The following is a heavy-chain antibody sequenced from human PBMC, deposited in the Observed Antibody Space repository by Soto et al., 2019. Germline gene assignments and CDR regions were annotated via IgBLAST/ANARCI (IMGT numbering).Heavy chain of an antibody. CDR1: GFTFSSYG. V-gene: IGHV3-30*18. J-gene: IGHJ3*02. D-gene: IGHD3-22*01. CDR2: ISYDGSNK. Sequence: PGGSLRLSCAASGFTFSSYGIHWVRQAPCKGLEWVAVISYDGSNKYYADSVKGRFTISRDNSKNTLYLQMNSLRAEDTAVYYCAKGEYYYDSSAYADDAFDIWGQRTMVTVSS. CDR3: AKGEYYYDSSAYADDAFDI.